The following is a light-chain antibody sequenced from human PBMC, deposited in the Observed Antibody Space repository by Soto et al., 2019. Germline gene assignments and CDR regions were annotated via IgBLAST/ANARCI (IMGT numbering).Light chain of an antibody. CDR1: QSLANSF. CDR3: QQRSNWPRT. CDR2: QTS. J-gene: IGKJ1*01. V-gene: IGKV3-11*01. Sequence: EFVLTQSPGTLSLSPGERATFSCRASQSLANSFIAWYQQKPGQAPRLLIYQTSTRAAGIPARFSASGTGTDFTLTISSLEPEDFAVYYCQQRSNWPRTFGQGTKMDIK.